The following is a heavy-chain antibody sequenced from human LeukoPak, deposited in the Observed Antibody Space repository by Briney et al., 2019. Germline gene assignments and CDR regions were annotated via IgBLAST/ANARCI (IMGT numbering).Heavy chain of an antibody. V-gene: IGHV3-7*03. D-gene: IGHD6-19*01. CDR2: IKLDGSEK. J-gene: IGHJ4*02. CDR1: GYTSSSYW. CDR3: VSGWDFDY. Sequence: PGGSLRLSCADSGYTSSSYWMNWVRQAPGKGLEWVANIKLDGSEKYYVDSVKGRFTISRDNAKNSLYLQMNSLRAEDTALYYCVSGWDFDYWGQGTLVTVSS.